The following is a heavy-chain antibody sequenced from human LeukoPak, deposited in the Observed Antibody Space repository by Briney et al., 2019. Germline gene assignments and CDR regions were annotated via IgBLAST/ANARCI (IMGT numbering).Heavy chain of an antibody. V-gene: IGHV3-13*01. CDR2: IGTAGDT. CDR1: GFTFSSYD. CDR3: ARGARNDGNYYYMDV. J-gene: IGHJ6*03. Sequence: GGSLRLSCAASGFTFSSYDMHWVRQAPGKGLEWVSAIGTAGDTYYPGSVKGRFTISRENAKNSLYLQMNSLSAGDTAVYYCARGARNDGNYYYMDVWGEGTTVTVTS. D-gene: IGHD1-1*01.